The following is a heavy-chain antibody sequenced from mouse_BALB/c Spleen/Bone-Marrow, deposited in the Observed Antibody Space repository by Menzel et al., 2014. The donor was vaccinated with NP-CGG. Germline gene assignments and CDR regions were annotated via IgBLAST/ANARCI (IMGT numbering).Heavy chain of an antibody. V-gene: IGHV14-3*02. CDR3: ARRGYYGNYYYAMDY. J-gene: IGHJ4*01. Sequence: EVQLQQSGAELVKPGASVKLSRTASGFNIKDTYMHWVKQRPEQGLEWIGRIDPANGNTKYDPKFQGKATITADTSSNTACLQLSSLTSEDTAVYYCARRGYYGNYYYAMDYWGQGTSVTVSS. CDR2: IDPANGNT. D-gene: IGHD2-1*01. CDR1: GFNIKDTY.